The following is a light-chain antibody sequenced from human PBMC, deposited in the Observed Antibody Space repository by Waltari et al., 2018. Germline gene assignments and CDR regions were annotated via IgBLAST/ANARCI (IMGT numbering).Light chain of an antibody. CDR3: SSYTTSSAPGV. CDR1: DSDVGAYDF. CDR2: EVS. J-gene: IGLJ1*01. V-gene: IGLV2-14*01. Sequence: QSALTQPASVSGPPGQSITISCSGTDSDVGAYDFVSWYQQHPGTAPHLLIYEVSNRPSGISNRFSASKSGNTASLTISGLQAEDEADYYCSSYTTSSAPGVFGTGTRVTVL.